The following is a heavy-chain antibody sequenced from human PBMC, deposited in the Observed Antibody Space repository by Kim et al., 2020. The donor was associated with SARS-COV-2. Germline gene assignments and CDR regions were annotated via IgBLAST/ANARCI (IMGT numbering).Heavy chain of an antibody. D-gene: IGHD3-3*01. V-gene: IGHV1-69*04. Sequence: SVKVSCKASGGTFSSYAISWVRQAPGQGLEWMGRIIPILGIANYAQKFQGRVTITADKSTSTAYMELSSLRSEDTAVYYCARDLGITIFVGDAFDIWGQGTMVTVSS. J-gene: IGHJ3*02. CDR3: ARDLGITIFVGDAFDI. CDR2: IIPILGIA. CDR1: GGTFSSYA.